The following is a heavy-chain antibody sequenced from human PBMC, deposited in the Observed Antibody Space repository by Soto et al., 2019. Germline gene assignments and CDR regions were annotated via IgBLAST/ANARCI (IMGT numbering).Heavy chain of an antibody. CDR2: IKSKTDGGTT. J-gene: IGHJ4*02. D-gene: IGHD1-7*01. Sequence: EVQLVESGGGLVKPGGSLRLSCAASGFTFSNAWMSWVRQAPGKGLEWVGRIKSKTDGGTTDYAAPVKGRFTISRDDSRNTLYLQMNSLKTEDTAVYYCTTDSSGGELQGYWGQGTLVTVSS. CDR1: GFTFSNAW. V-gene: IGHV3-15*01. CDR3: TTDSSGGELQGY.